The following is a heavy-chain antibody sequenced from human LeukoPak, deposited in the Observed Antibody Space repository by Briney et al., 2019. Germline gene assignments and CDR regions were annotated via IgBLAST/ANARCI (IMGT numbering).Heavy chain of an antibody. V-gene: IGHV3-53*01. CDR2: IYSGGST. J-gene: IGHJ4*02. CDR1: GFTVSSNY. Sequence: PGGSLRLSCAASGFTVSSNYMSWVRQAPGKGLEWVSVIYSGGSTYYADSVKGRFTISRDNSKDTLYLQMNSLRAEDTAVYYCVRESDYYFDYWGQGTLVTVSS. CDR3: VRESDYYFDY. D-gene: IGHD2-21*01.